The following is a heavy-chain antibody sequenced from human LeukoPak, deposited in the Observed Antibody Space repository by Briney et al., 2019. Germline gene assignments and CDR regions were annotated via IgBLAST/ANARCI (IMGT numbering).Heavy chain of an antibody. V-gene: IGHV3-21*01. Sequence: PGGSLRLSCAASGFTFSSYSMNWVRQAPGKGLEWVSSISSSSSYIYYADSVKGRSTISRDNAKNSLYLQMNSLRAEDTAVYYCARDYDFWSGYYNSLFDYWGQGTLVTVSS. D-gene: IGHD3-3*01. CDR1: GFTFSSYS. CDR3: ARDYDFWSGYYNSLFDY. CDR2: ISSSSSYI. J-gene: IGHJ4*02.